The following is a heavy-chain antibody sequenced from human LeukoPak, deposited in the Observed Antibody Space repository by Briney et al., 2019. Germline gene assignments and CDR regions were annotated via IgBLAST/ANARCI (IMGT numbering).Heavy chain of an antibody. CDR3: ARDGVAAPPRWFDP. CDR1: GGSISSSSYY. D-gene: IGHD6-13*01. CDR2: IYYSGST. J-gene: IGHJ5*02. V-gene: IGHV4-39*07. Sequence: SETLSLACTVSGGSISSSSYYWGWIRQPPGKGLEWIGSIYYSGSTNYNPSLKSRVTISVDTSKNQFSLKLSSVTAADTAVYYCARDGVAAPPRWFDPWGQGTLVTVSS.